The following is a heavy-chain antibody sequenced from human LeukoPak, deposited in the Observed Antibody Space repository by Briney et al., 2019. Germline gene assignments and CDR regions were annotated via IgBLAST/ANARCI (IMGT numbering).Heavy chain of an antibody. CDR1: RGSVNSNSYY. D-gene: IGHD3-10*01. Sequence: PSETLSLTCTVSRGSVNSNSYYWGWIRQPPGKGLEWIGTIYYSGNTYYNPSLKSRVTISVDTPKNQFSLKLSSVTAADTAVYYCARDRSFLRFGGFDYWGQGTLVTVSS. CDR2: IYYSGNT. J-gene: IGHJ4*02. V-gene: IGHV4-39*07. CDR3: ARDRSFLRFGGFDY.